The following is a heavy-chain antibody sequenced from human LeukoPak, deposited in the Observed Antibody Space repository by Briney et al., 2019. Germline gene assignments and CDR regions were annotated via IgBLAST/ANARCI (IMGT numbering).Heavy chain of an antibody. Sequence: SETLSLTCTVSGASVSSNNYYWGWIRQPPGKGLEWIGSIYYYSGITQYNPSLKSRVTISVDTSNNQFSLRLSSVTAADTAVYYCVRPSHRGGSTWYPYFDYWGQGTLVTVSS. CDR3: VRPSHRGGSTWYPYFDY. J-gene: IGHJ4*02. CDR1: GASVSSNNYY. CDR2: IYYYSGIT. D-gene: IGHD6-13*01. V-gene: IGHV4-39*01.